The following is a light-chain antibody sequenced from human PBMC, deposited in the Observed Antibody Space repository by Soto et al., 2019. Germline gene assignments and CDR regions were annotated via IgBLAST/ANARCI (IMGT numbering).Light chain of an antibody. J-gene: IGKJ2*01. CDR3: MQTLQTPYT. V-gene: IGKV2-28*01. CDR1: QSLLHSNGYSY. CDR2: LGS. Sequence: DIVMTQSPLSLPVIPGEPASISCKSSQSLLHSNGYSYLDWYLQKPGQSPQVLMYLGSNRASGVPDRCSGSGSGTDFTLKISRVEAEDVGIYYCMQTLQTPYTFGQGTKVDNK.